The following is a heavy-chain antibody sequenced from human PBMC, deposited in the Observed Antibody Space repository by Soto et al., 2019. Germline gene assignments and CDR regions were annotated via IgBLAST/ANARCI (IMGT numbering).Heavy chain of an antibody. CDR1: GYNFSTYG. D-gene: IGHD3-16*01. CDR3: ARGWVHPQGRGPFDY. J-gene: IGHJ4*02. Sequence: QVQLVQSGAEVKKPGASVKVSCKASGYNFSTYGISWVRQAPGQRLEWMGWSNPYNGNTKYLQKFQGRVTLTPDTSTTTAYMELRSLRSDDTAMYFCARGWVHPQGRGPFDYWGQGTLVTVSS. CDR2: SNPYNGNT. V-gene: IGHV1-18*04.